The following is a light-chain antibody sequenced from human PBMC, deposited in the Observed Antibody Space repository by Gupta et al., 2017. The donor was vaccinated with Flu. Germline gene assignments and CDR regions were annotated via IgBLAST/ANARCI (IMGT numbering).Light chain of an antibody. J-gene: IGLJ2*01. CDR1: SGSIDSNF. CDR3: QSYDSSILLE. CDR2: ENN. V-gene: IGLV6-57*01. Sequence: SGSIDSNFVQWYQQRPGSSPTTMIYENNQRPSGVPDRFSGSIDTSSNSASLTISGLKTEDEAVYYCQSYDSSILLEIGGGTKLTVL.